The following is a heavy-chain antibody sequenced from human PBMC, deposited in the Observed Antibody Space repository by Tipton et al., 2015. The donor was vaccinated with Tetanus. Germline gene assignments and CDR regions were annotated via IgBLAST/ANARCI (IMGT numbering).Heavy chain of an antibody. CDR2: SWYDGTDQ. J-gene: IGHJ4*02. Sequence: SLRLSCAASGFIFSSYGIHWVRQAPGKGLEWVAVSWYDGTDQYYADSVKGRFTLSRDNSKNTLYLEMNSLRAEDTALYYCAREADFSGGSCFSGGFDNWGQGTPVPVSS. D-gene: IGHD2-15*01. CDR1: GFIFSSYG. V-gene: IGHV3-33*01. CDR3: AREADFSGGSCFSGGFDN.